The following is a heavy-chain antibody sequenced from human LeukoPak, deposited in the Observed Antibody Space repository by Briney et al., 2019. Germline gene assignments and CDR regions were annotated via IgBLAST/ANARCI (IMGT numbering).Heavy chain of an antibody. CDR1: GFAFTNYG. CDR3: AKDVPVAYFDY. V-gene: IGHV3-30*02. J-gene: IGHJ4*02. D-gene: IGHD6-6*01. CDR2: VRSDGSTK. Sequence: GGSLRLSCAASGFAFTNYGMHWVRQAPGKGLEWVAFVRSDGSTKYYADSVKGRFTISRDNSKSTLYLQMNSLRTEDTAVYYCAKDVPVAYFDYWGQGTLVTVSS.